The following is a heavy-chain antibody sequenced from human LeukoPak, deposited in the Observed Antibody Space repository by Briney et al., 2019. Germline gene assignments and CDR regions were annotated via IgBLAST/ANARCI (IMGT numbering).Heavy chain of an antibody. V-gene: IGHV3-53*01. D-gene: IGHD1-1*01. CDR3: ARVLTGTAADYYYYYMYV. CDR1: GFTVNRNY. Sequence: WGSLRLSCAASGFTVNRNYLNWVRQAPGKGLQWVSVIYSGGSTNYAASLKGRLTVSMDNSKNQLYLQLNSLRAADTAVYYCARVLTGTAADYYYYYMYVWGKGATVTVSS. J-gene: IGHJ6*03. CDR2: IYSGGST.